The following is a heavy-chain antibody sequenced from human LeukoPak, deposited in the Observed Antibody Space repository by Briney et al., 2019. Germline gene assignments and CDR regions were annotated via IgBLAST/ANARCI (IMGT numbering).Heavy chain of an antibody. CDR2: VSSSSITI. Sequence: GGSLRLSCAASGFPFSSYNMNWVRQAPGKGLEGVSYVSSSSITIHYADSVKGRFTISRDNAKNSLYLHMNSLRDEDTAVYYCARRLLGHMDVWGQGTTVTVSS. CDR3: ARRLLGHMDV. J-gene: IGHJ6*02. D-gene: IGHD3-16*01. CDR1: GFPFSSYN. V-gene: IGHV3-48*02.